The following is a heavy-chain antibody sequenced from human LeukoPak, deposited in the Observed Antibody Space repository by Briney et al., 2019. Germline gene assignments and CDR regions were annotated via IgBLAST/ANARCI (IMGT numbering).Heavy chain of an antibody. CDR2: IYYSGST. J-gene: IGHJ4*02. Sequence: SSETLSLTCTVSGGSISSSSYYWGWIRQPPGKGLEWIGSIYYSGSTCYNPSLKSRVTISVDTSKNQFSLKLSSVTAADTAVYYCAGGTRVRGVIIPLPPIDYWGQGTLVTVSS. CDR1: GGSISSSSYY. D-gene: IGHD3-10*01. CDR3: AGGTRVRGVIIPLPPIDY. V-gene: IGHV4-39*07.